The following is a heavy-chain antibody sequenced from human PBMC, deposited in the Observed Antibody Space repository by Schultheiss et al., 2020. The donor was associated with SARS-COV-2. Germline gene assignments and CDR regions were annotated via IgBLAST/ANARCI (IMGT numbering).Heavy chain of an antibody. V-gene: IGHV3-23*01. Sequence: GGSLRLSCAASGFTFSSNAMSWVRQAPGKGLEWVSAISGSGGSTYYADSVKGRFTISRDNSKNTLYLQMNSLRAEDTAVYYCARDRGRSSTYYFDYWGQGTLVTVSS. D-gene: IGHD6-6*01. CDR1: GFTFSSNA. CDR2: ISGSGGST. CDR3: ARDRGRSSTYYFDY. J-gene: IGHJ4*02.